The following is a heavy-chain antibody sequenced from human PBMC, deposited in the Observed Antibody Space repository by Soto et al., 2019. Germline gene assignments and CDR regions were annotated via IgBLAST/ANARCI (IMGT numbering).Heavy chain of an antibody. V-gene: IGHV3-49*04. J-gene: IGHJ6*02. CDR2: IGRPTYGETE. CDR3: SRDGDYYGLDV. Sequence: PGGSLRLSCSFSGFNSDDYGLTWVRQAPGKGLEWVGFIGRPTYGETEEYAASVKGRFIISRDDSKHVAYLQMNSLQTEDTAIYYCSRDGDYYGLDVWGQGTTVTVSS. CDR1: GFNSDDYG. D-gene: IGHD3-3*01.